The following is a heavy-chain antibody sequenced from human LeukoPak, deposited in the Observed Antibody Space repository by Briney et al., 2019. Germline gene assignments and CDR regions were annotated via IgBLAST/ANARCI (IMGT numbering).Heavy chain of an antibody. CDR2: ISAYNGNT. J-gene: IGHJ4*02. CDR3: ARYYDYVWGSYVPFDY. Sequence: ASVKDSCKASGYTFTSYGISWVRQAPGQGLEWMGWISAYNGNTNYAQKLQGRVTMTTDTSTSTAYMELRSLRSDDTAVYYCARYYDYVWGSYVPFDYWGQGTLVTVSS. V-gene: IGHV1-18*01. CDR1: GYTFTSYG. D-gene: IGHD3-16*01.